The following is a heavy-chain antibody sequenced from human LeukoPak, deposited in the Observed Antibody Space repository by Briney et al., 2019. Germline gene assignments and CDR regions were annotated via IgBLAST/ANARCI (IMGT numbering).Heavy chain of an antibody. V-gene: IGHV5-51*01. CDR3: VRGWWSFDY. CDR2: IYPGDSDT. D-gene: IGHD3-16*01. Sequence: GESLKISCKGAGYIFTSFWIGWVRQMPGKGLEWMASIYPGDSDTTYSPSFQGQVTISADKSSSTAYLRLSSLKASDTAIYYCVRGWWSFDYWGQGSLVTVSS. CDR1: GYIFTSFW. J-gene: IGHJ4*02.